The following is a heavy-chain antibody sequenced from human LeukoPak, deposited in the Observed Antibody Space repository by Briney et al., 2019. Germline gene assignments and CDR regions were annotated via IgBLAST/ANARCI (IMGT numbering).Heavy chain of an antibody. CDR2: IYTSGST. J-gene: IGHJ4*02. CDR3: AKIWQL. V-gene: IGHV4-61*02. D-gene: IGHD1-1*01. CDR1: GDSISSNDYY. Sequence: PSETLSLTCTVSGDSISSNDYYWTWIRQPAGTGLEWIGLIYTSGSTNYNPSLKSRFTISIDTSKNQFSLKLSSVTAADTAVYYCAKIWQLWGQGTLVTVSS.